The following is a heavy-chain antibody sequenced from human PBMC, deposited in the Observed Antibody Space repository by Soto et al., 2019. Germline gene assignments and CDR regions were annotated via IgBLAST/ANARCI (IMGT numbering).Heavy chain of an antibody. CDR1: GFTFRSYS. CDR2: INSDGSTT. Sequence: EVQLVESGGALVQPGESLRLSCAASGFTFRSYSMHWVRQAPGKGLVWVSRINSDGSTTTYADSVKGRFTISRDNAKNTLYLQMNSLRAEDTAVYYCVNYGITKDWGQGTLVTVSS. V-gene: IGHV3-74*01. J-gene: IGHJ1*01. CDR3: VNYGITKD. D-gene: IGHD3-3*01.